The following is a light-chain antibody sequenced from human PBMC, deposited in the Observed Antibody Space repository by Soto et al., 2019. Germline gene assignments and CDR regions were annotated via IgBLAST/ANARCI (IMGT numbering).Light chain of an antibody. Sequence: ERVMTQSPATLSVSPGERATLSCRASQSVSSNLAWYQQKPGQAPRLLIYGASTRATGIPARFSGSGSGTEFTLTISSLQSEDFAVYYWQQYNNWPPLTFGGGTKVDIK. V-gene: IGKV3-15*01. CDR2: GAS. CDR1: QSVSSN. J-gene: IGKJ4*01. CDR3: QQYNNWPPLT.